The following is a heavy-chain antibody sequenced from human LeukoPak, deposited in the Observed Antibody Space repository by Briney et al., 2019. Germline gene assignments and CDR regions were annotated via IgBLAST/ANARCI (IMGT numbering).Heavy chain of an antibody. CDR2: INSDGSST. D-gene: IGHD2-2*03. J-gene: IGHJ6*02. CDR1: GFTFSSYW. Sequence: TGGSLRLSCAASGFTFSSYWMHWVRQAPGKGLVWVSRINSDGSSTSYADSVKGRFTISRDNAKNTLYLQMNSLRAEDTAVYYCASLDLGTPYYNYGMDVWGQGTTVTVSS. CDR3: ASLDLGTPYYNYGMDV. V-gene: IGHV3-74*01.